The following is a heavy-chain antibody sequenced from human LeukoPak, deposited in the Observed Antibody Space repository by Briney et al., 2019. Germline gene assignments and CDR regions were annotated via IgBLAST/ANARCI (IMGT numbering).Heavy chain of an antibody. CDR2: ISSSGSDI. CDR1: GFTFSNYE. CDR3: ARESIRDAMVLYNWFDP. Sequence: PGGSLRLSCAASGFTFSNYEMHWVRQAPGKGLEWVSYISSSGSDIYYADSVKGRFTISRDNAKNSLYLQMNSLRAEDTALYYCARESIRDAMVLYNWFDPWGQGTLVTVSS. D-gene: IGHD3-10*01. V-gene: IGHV3-48*03. J-gene: IGHJ5*02.